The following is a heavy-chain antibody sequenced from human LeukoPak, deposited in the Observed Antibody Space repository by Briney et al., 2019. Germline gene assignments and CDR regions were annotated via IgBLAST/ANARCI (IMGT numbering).Heavy chain of an antibody. D-gene: IGHD3-22*01. J-gene: IGHJ4*02. Sequence: ASVKVSCKASGYTFTSYGISWVRQAPGQGLEWMGWISAYNGNTNYAQKLQGRVTMTTDTSTSTAYMELRSLRSDDTAVYYCARDQRPYYYDSSGYAEYYFDYWGQGTLVTVSS. CDR1: GYTFTSYG. CDR3: ARDQRPYYYDSSGYAEYYFDY. V-gene: IGHV1-18*01. CDR2: ISAYNGNT.